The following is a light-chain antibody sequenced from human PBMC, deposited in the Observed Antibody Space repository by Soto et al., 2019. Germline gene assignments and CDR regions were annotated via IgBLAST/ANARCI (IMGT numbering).Light chain of an antibody. CDR1: TSTIGSNF. Sequence: QSVLTQQPSASGTPGQGVTISCSGSTSTIGSNFVIWYQQLPGTAPKLLIYSNNKRPSGVPDRFSGSKSGTSASLAISGLQSEDEADYYCAAWDDTLNGWVFGAGTKLTVL. J-gene: IGLJ3*02. CDR2: SNN. V-gene: IGLV1-44*01. CDR3: AAWDDTLNGWV.